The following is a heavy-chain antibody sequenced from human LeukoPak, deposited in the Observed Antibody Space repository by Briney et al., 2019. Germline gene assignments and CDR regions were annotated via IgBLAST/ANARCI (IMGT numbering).Heavy chain of an antibody. J-gene: IGHJ4*02. D-gene: IGHD2-21*01. V-gene: IGHV3-66*04. Sequence: PGGSLRLSCVGSGFNVTTNNMYWVRQASGKGLECVSAFPAGGGPDYSDSVRDRFTISRDNSKNTLYLQMNSLRAEDTAVYFCGRRFCNSCPLDFWGQGTLVTVSS. CDR3: GRRFCNSCPLDF. CDR2: FPAGGGP. CDR1: GFNVTTNN.